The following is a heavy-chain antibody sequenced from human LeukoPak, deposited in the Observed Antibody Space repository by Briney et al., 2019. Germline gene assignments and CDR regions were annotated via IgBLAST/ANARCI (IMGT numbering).Heavy chain of an antibody. V-gene: IGHV3-48*02. Sequence: AGGSLRLSCAASGFTFSSYSMNWVRQAPGKGLEWVSYISSSSTIYYADSVKGRFTISRDNAKNSLYLQMNSLRDEDTAVYYCARRHWSDWYFDLWGRGTLVTVSS. CDR2: ISSSSTI. CDR3: ARRHWSDWYFDL. J-gene: IGHJ2*01. CDR1: GFTFSSYS. D-gene: IGHD1-14*01.